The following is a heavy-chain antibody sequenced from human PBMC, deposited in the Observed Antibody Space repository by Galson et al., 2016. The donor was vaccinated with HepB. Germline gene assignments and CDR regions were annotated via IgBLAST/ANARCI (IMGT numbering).Heavy chain of an antibody. V-gene: IGHV5-51*01. CDR1: GDIFRSHW. CDR2: IYPGDSDT. Sequence: QSGAEVKKPGESLKISCLGSGDIFRSHWIAWVRQKPGKGLEWMGLIYPGDSDTKYSPSFQGRVTTSADKSLSTAYLQWSSLKASDTATYYCASQRFSGSYGWFDPWGQGTQVTVSS. J-gene: IGHJ5*02. D-gene: IGHD1-26*01. CDR3: ASQRFSGSYGWFDP.